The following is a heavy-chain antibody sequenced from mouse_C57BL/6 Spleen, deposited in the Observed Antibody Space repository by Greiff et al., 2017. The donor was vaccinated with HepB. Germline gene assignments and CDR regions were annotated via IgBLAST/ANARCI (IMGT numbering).Heavy chain of an antibody. D-gene: IGHD1-1*01. Sequence: QVQLQQPGAELVRPGSSVKLSCKASGYTFTSYWMHWVKQRPIQGLEWIGNIDPSDSETHYNQKFKDKATLTVDKSSSTAYMQLSSLTSEDSAVYYCAGGNYDGSPFAYWGQGTLVTVSA. V-gene: IGHV1-52*01. CDR3: AGGNYDGSPFAY. CDR1: GYTFTSYW. CDR2: IDPSDSET. J-gene: IGHJ3*01.